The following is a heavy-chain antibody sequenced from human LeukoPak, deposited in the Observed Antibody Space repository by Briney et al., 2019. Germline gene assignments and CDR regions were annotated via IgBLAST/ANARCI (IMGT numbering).Heavy chain of an antibody. J-gene: IGHJ2*01. Sequence: SETLSLTCTVSGGSIGAYYWSWIRQPPGKGLEWIGYIYTNGSTNYNPSLKSRVTISLDTSKNQISLKLASVTAADTAVYYCARRWAPNWYFDLWGRGALVTVSS. CDR2: IYTNGST. D-gene: IGHD6-13*01. CDR1: GGSIGAYY. CDR3: ARRWAPNWYFDL. V-gene: IGHV4-4*09.